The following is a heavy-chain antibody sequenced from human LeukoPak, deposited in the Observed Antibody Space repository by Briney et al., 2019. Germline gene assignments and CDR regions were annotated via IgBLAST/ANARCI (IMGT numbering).Heavy chain of an antibody. Sequence: SGGSLRLSCAASGFTFSNSAVSWVRQAPARGLEWVSSISGSGGSTYYADSVQGRFTISRDNSKSTLYLQMNSLRVDDTAIYYCAKVVMGVTAPYYFDYWGQGTLVTVSS. CDR1: GFTFSNSA. D-gene: IGHD2/OR15-2a*01. CDR3: AKVVMGVTAPYYFDY. J-gene: IGHJ4*02. V-gene: IGHV3-23*01. CDR2: ISGSGGST.